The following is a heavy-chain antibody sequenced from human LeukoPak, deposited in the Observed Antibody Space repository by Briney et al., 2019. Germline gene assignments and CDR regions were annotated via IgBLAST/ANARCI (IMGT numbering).Heavy chain of an antibody. CDR3: ARDLGGSYGPYYFDY. Sequence: PSETLSLTCTVSGGSISSYYWSWIRQPPGKGLEWIGYIYYSGSTNYNPSLKSRVTISVDTSKNQFSLKLSSVTAADTAVYYCARDLGGSYGPYYFDYWGQGTLVTVSS. D-gene: IGHD1-26*01. CDR2: IYYSGST. V-gene: IGHV4-59*01. CDR1: GGSISSYY. J-gene: IGHJ4*02.